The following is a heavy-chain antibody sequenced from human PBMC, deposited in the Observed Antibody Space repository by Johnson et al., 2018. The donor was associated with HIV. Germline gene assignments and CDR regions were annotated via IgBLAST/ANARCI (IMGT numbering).Heavy chain of an antibody. D-gene: IGHD1-20*01. J-gene: IGHJ3*02. Sequence: EMQLVESGGGVVQPGRSLRLSCVASGFTFSSYGMSWVRQAPGKGLEWVSGINWNGGDTAYAGSVKGRFTISRDNAKSSLYLQMNSLRVEDTAFYYCARGIPNLPITGTRGFDIWGQGTMVTVSS. V-gene: IGHV3-20*04. CDR3: ARGIPNLPITGTRGFDI. CDR2: INWNGGDT. CDR1: GFTFSSYG.